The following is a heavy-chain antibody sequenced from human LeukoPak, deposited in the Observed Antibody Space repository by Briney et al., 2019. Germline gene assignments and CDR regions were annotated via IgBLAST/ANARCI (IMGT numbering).Heavy chain of an antibody. CDR2: ISAYNGNT. CDR3: ARYCSSTSCSTGYFDY. V-gene: IGHV1-18*01. D-gene: IGHD2-2*01. J-gene: IGHJ4*02. Sequence: GASVKASCKASGYTFTSYGISWVRQAPGQGLEWMGWISAYNGNTNYAQKLQGRVTMTTDTSTSTAYMELRSLRSDDTAVYYCARYCSSTSCSTGYFDYWGQGTLVTVSS. CDR1: GYTFTSYG.